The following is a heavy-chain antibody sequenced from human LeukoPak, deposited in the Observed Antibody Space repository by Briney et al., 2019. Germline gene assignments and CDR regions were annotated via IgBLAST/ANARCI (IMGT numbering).Heavy chain of an antibody. CDR2: IYYSGST. D-gene: IGHD3-3*01. J-gene: IGHJ5*02. Sequence: SETLSLTRTVSGGSISSGGYYWSWIRQHPGKGLEWIGYIYYSGSTYYNPSLKSRVTISVDTSKNQFSLKLSSVTAADTAVYYCARGYDFWSGLRNTNWFDPWGQGTLVTVSS. V-gene: IGHV4-31*03. CDR1: GGSISSGGYY. CDR3: ARGYDFWSGLRNTNWFDP.